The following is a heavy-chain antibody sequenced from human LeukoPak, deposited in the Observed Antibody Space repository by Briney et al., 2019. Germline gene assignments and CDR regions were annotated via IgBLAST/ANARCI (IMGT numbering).Heavy chain of an antibody. D-gene: IGHD5-12*01. Sequence: GASIKVSCKASGYTFTDHYLYWVRQAPGQRLEWMGWINPKSGGTKYGQNFQGRVTMTWDTSISTAYMELSRLRSDDTAVYYCAREMWSGYDTAEYFQHWGQGTLVTVSS. V-gene: IGHV1-2*02. CDR1: GYTFTDHY. J-gene: IGHJ1*01. CDR3: AREMWSGYDTAEYFQH. CDR2: INPKSGGT.